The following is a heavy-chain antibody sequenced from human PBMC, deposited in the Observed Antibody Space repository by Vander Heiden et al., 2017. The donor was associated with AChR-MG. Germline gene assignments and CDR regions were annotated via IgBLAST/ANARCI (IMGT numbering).Heavy chain of an antibody. V-gene: IGHV4-38-2*01. CDR3: ARGEGFTQNAFDI. Sequence: QVQLQESGPGLVKPSETLSLTCADSGSAITRAHYWGWIQQPPGRGLQWIGSIYHRGGAYYHPSLTSRITVSLDTSKNQFSLKLNSVTAADTAVYYCARGEGFTQNAFDIWGQGTMVTVSS. J-gene: IGHJ3*02. CDR1: GSAITRAHY. CDR2: IYHRGGA. D-gene: IGHD3-16*01.